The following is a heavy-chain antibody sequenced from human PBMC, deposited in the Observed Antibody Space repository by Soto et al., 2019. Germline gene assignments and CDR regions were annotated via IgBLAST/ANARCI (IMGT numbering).Heavy chain of an antibody. J-gene: IGHJ4*02. CDR1: GGSVNIGTYY. CDR2: IYYSGST. V-gene: IGHV4-61*01. CDR3: ARPIDQQQLLPFDY. D-gene: IGHD6-13*01. Sequence: PSETLSLTCTVPGGSVNIGTYYWSWIRQPPGKGLEWIGYIYYSGSTNYNPSLKSRVTISVDTSKNQFSLKLSSVTAADTAVYYCARPIDQQQLLPFDYWGQGTLVTVSS.